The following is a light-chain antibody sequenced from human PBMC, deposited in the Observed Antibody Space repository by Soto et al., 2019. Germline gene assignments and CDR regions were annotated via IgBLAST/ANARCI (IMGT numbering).Light chain of an antibody. J-gene: IGKJ4*01. CDR3: QQHNDWPLT. CDR2: GAT. V-gene: IGKV3-15*01. Sequence: EIVMTQSPSTLSASPGERVTLSCRASQSVSNNLAWYQQKPGQAPRLLIYGATATATGIPARFSGSGSGTEFTLTISSLQSEDFAVYYCQQHNDWPLTFGGGTKVEIK. CDR1: QSVSNN.